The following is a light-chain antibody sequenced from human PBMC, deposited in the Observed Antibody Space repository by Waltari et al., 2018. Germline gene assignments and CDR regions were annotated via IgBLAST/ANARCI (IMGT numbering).Light chain of an antibody. J-gene: IGKJ1*01. CDR3: QESYTPPWT. CDR1: QSTSTH. V-gene: IGKV1-39*01. CDR2: SAS. Sequence: DIQMTQSPLSLSASVGDRVTVTCRASQSTSTHLNWYQHKPGKAPKLLVYSASFLETGVPARFSAGGSGTDFNFTITAVQPEDFAAYYCQESYTPPWTFGPGTRLEIK.